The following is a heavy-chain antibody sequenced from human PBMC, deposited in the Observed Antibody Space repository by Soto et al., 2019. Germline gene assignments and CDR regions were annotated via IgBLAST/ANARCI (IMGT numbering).Heavy chain of an antibody. CDR1: GFSFSNYA. Sequence: GSLRPSCAASGFSFSNYAMSWVRQAPGKGLEWVSAIIGAGDDTFHADSVKGRLTISRDNSKNTLFLQMNSLRADDTALYYCAKGSATSRPYYFDYWGQGTLVTVSS. J-gene: IGHJ4*02. CDR2: IIGAGDDT. CDR3: AKGSATSRPYYFDY. V-gene: IGHV3-23*01.